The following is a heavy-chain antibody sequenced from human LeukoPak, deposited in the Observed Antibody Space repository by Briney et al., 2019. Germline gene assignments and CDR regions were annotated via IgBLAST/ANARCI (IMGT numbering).Heavy chain of an antibody. CDR1: GFTFGDYA. J-gene: IGHJ4*02. CDR3: TSSGEYSSGWYDFDY. D-gene: IGHD6-19*01. V-gene: IGHV3-49*03. CDR2: IRSKAYGGTT. Sequence: GGSLRLSCTASGFTFGDYAMSWFRQATGKGLEWVGFIRSKAYGGTTEYAASVKGRFTISRDDSKSIAYLQMNSLKTEDTAVYYCTSSGEYSSGWYDFDYWGQGTLVTVSS.